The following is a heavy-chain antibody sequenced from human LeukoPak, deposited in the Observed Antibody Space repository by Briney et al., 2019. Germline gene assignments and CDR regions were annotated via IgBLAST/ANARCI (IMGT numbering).Heavy chain of an antibody. Sequence: ASVKGSCKASGYTFTRYYMHWVRQAPGQGLEWMGRINPNSGGTNYAQKFQGRVTMTRDTSISTAYMELSRLRSDDTAVYYCARDIGMTTVTTRDYWGQGTLVTVSS. CDR2: INPNSGGT. CDR1: GYTFTRYY. J-gene: IGHJ4*02. V-gene: IGHV1-2*06. CDR3: ARDIGMTTVTTRDY. D-gene: IGHD4-17*01.